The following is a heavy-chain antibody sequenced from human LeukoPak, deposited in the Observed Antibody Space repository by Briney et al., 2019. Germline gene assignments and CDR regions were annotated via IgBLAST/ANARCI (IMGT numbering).Heavy chain of an antibody. CDR3: AKDRGPYYDILTGLDY. Sequence: PGGSLRLSCAASGFTFSSYWMSWVRQAPGKGLEWVANIKQDGSEKYYVDSVKGRFTISRDNAKNSLYLQMNSLRAEDTAVYYCAKDRGPYYDILTGLDYWGQGTLVTVSS. J-gene: IGHJ4*02. D-gene: IGHD3-9*01. V-gene: IGHV3-7*01. CDR1: GFTFSSYW. CDR2: IKQDGSEK.